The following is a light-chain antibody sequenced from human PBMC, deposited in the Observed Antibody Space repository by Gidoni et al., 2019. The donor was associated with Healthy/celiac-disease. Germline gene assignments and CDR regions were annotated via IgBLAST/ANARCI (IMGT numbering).Light chain of an antibody. CDR1: QGIRND. J-gene: IGKJ1*01. Sequence: SASVGDRVTITCRASQGIRNDLGWYQQKPGKAPKLLIYAASSLQSGVPSRFSGSGSGTDFTLTISSLQPEDFATYYCLQDYNYPPWTFGQGTKVXIK. CDR3: LQDYNYPPWT. CDR2: AAS. V-gene: IGKV1-6*01.